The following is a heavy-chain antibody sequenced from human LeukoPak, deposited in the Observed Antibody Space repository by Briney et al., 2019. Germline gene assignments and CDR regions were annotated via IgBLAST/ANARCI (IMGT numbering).Heavy chain of an antibody. Sequence: SETLSLTCTVSGGSISSYYWSWIRQPPGKGLEWIGYIYYSGSTNYNPSLKSRVTISVDTSKNQFSLKLSSVTAADTAAYYCASSGFGEPPAFDIWGQGTTVTVSS. V-gene: IGHV4-59*08. CDR2: IYYSGST. J-gene: IGHJ3*02. D-gene: IGHD3-10*01. CDR3: ASSGFGEPPAFDI. CDR1: GGSISSYY.